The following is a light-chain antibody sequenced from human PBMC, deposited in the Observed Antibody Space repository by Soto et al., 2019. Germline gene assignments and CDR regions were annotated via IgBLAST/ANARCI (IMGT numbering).Light chain of an antibody. CDR3: QQYNTYPWT. Sequence: DIQMTQSPSTLSASVGDRVTITCRASQSINTWLAWYRQKLGKAPNLLIYKASSLESGVPSRFSGSGSGTEFTLTISSLQPDDFATYYCQQYNTYPWTFGQGTKVEIK. CDR2: KAS. V-gene: IGKV1-5*03. J-gene: IGKJ1*01. CDR1: QSINTW.